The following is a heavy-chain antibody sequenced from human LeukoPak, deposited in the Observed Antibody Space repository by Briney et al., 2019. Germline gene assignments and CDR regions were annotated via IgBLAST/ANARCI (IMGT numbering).Heavy chain of an antibody. CDR1: GFTFTNYW. CDR3: ATYKNLPHTHFFDF. D-gene: IGHD1-1*01. Sequence: PGGSLRLSCAASGFTFTNYWMYWVRQAPRKGLEWVANINEDGSETNYVDPVKGRFTTSRDNARNSLSLQMNGLRSEDTAVYYCATYKNLPHTHFFDFWGQGALVTVSA. J-gene: IGHJ4*02. V-gene: IGHV3-7*02. CDR2: INEDGSET.